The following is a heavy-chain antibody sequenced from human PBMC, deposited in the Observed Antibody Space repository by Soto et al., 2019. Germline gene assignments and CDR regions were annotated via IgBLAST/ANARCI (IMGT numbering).Heavy chain of an antibody. Sequence: VGSLRLSCAASGFTFSNYAMSWVRQAPGRGLEWVSDISSSGGGTIYADSVKGRFTISRDNSKNTLSLQMNSLRAEDTALYYCAKDWYSGSFGPDAFDIWGQGTLVTVSS. D-gene: IGHD1-26*01. J-gene: IGHJ3*02. CDR3: AKDWYSGSFGPDAFDI. CDR2: ISSSGGGT. CDR1: GFTFSNYA. V-gene: IGHV3-23*01.